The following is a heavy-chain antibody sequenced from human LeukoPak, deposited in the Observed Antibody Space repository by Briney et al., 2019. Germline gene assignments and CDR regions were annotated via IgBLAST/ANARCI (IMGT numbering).Heavy chain of an antibody. J-gene: IGHJ5*02. V-gene: IGHV7-4-1*02. D-gene: IGHD2-2*01. Sequence: ASVKVSCKASGYTFSNYALNWVRQAPGQGLEWMGWINTDTGKPTYAQGFTGRFVFSLDTSVSTAYLQISSLQAADTAVYYCARFPHPYCSSAGCPNWLDPWGQGTLVAVSS. CDR2: INTDTGKP. CDR1: GYTFSNYA. CDR3: ARFPHPYCSSAGCPNWLDP.